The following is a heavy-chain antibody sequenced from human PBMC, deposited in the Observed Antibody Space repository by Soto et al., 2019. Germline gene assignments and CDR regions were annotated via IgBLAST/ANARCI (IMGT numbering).Heavy chain of an antibody. J-gene: IGHJ4*02. CDR1: GFSFSSYA. Sequence: QVQLVESGGGVVQPGRSLRLACAASGFSFSSYAMHWVRQAPGKGLEWVSVISFEGNDKYYADSVKGRFTIYRDENENTLYLQMNSLRPEDTAVYYCARDRYLDSYAFDSWGQGTLVTVSS. V-gene: IGHV3-30-3*01. CDR3: ARDRYLDSYAFDS. CDR2: ISFEGNDK. D-gene: IGHD3-9*01.